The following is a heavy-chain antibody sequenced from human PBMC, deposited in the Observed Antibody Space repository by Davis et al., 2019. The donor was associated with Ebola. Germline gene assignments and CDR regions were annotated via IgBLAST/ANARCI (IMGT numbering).Heavy chain of an antibody. CDR2: ISYDGSNK. J-gene: IGHJ6*02. CDR3: ARELRIVGATPTNYYGMDV. CDR1: GFTFSSYG. Sequence: GESLKISCAASGFTFSSYGMHWVRQAPGKGLEWVAVISYDGSNKYYADSVKGRFTISRDNSKNTLYLQMNSLRAEDTVVYYCARELRIVGATPTNYYGMDVWGQGTTVTVSS. V-gene: IGHV3-30*03. D-gene: IGHD1-26*01.